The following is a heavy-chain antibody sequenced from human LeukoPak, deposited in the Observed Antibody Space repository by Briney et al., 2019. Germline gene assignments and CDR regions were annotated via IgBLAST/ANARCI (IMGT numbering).Heavy chain of an antibody. J-gene: IGHJ4*02. CDR2: ISGSGGST. CDR3: AKDGAATIYYFAY. CDR1: GFTFSNYA. Sequence: PGGSLRLSCAASGFTFSNYAMNWVRQAPRKGLEWASVISGSGGSTDYADSVKGRFTISRDNSKNTVYLQMNSLRAEDTAIYFCAKDGAATIYYFAYWGQGTLVTVSS. V-gene: IGHV3-23*01. D-gene: IGHD5-12*01.